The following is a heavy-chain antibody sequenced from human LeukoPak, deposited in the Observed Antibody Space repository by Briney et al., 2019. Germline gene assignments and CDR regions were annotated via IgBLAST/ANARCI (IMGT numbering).Heavy chain of an antibody. J-gene: IGHJ4*02. CDR1: GGSISGSNYY. CDR2: IYYNGSP. CDR3: ARLASAGTFLLDY. V-gene: IGHV4-39*01. D-gene: IGHD6-13*01. Sequence: SETLSLTCTVSGGSISGSNYYWGWIRQPPGKGLEYIGTIYYNGSPYYNPSLKSRVTISLDTPKNQFSLKLNSVTAADTAVYYCARLASAGTFLLDYWGQGTLVTVSS.